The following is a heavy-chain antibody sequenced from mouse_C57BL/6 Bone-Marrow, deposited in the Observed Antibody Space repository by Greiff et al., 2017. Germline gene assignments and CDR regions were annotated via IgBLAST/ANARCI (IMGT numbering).Heavy chain of an antibody. D-gene: IGHD1-1*01. Sequence: QVQLQQSGAELARPGASVKLSCKASGYTFTSYGISWVKQRTGQGLEWIGEIYPRSGNTYYNEKFKGKATLTADKSSSRAYRELRSLTSEDSAVYFCARWIPFITTVVALYYYARDYWGQGTSVTVSS. V-gene: IGHV1-81*01. CDR1: GYTFTSYG. J-gene: IGHJ4*01. CDR2: IYPRSGNT. CDR3: ARWIPFITTVVALYYYARDY.